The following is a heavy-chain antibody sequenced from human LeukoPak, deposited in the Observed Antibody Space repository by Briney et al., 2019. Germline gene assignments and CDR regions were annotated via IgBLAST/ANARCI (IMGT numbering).Heavy chain of an antibody. D-gene: IGHD2-21*02. Sequence: SETLSLTCSVSIDSAYYWGWIRQPPGKGLEWVGSISRDGNPSYNPSLKSRVTLSIQTSQNQISLRLSSVTAADTAVYYCAKASCGGGCYVESWGQGTLVTVSS. CDR3: AKASCGGGCYVES. CDR1: IDSAYY. CDR2: ISRDGNP. V-gene: IGHV4-38-2*02. J-gene: IGHJ4*02.